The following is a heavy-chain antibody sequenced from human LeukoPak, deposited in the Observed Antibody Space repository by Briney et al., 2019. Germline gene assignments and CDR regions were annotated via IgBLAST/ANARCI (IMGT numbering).Heavy chain of an antibody. Sequence: PSETLSLTCTVSGDSLSSGDYYWGWHRQPAGTGLEWLGRISSSGSTNYNPSLKSRVTISVDTSKNQCPLQLSSLIAADTAVDFCARGPYYYDSSGAFDIWGQGTMVTVSS. J-gene: IGHJ3*02. CDR3: ARGPYYYDSSGAFDI. V-gene: IGHV4-61*02. D-gene: IGHD3-22*01. CDR2: ISSSGST. CDR1: GDSLSSGDYY.